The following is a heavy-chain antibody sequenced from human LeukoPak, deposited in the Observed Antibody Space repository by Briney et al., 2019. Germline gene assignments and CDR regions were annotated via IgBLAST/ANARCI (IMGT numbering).Heavy chain of an antibody. V-gene: IGHV3-48*04. Sequence: PGGSLRLSCAASGFSFSNYGMNWVRQAPGKGLEWVAYISSTSGTIYYADSVKGRFTVSRDNAKNSLFLQMNSLRAEDTAVYYCARGSADYSWYMDVWGKGTTVTVSS. J-gene: IGHJ6*03. CDR2: ISSTSGTI. CDR1: GFSFSNYG. D-gene: IGHD5-12*01. CDR3: ARGSADYSWYMDV.